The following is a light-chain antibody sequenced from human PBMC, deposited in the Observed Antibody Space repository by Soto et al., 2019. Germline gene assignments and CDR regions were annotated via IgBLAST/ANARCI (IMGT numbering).Light chain of an antibody. Sequence: DIQMTQSPSTLSASVGDRVTITCRASQSINNWLAWYQQKPGKAPKLLIYKASSLESGVPSRFSGSGSGTEFTLTISSLQPDDFATYYCQHYNSYPWTFGQGTKVEIK. CDR2: KAS. CDR1: QSINNW. CDR3: QHYNSYPWT. J-gene: IGKJ1*01. V-gene: IGKV1-5*03.